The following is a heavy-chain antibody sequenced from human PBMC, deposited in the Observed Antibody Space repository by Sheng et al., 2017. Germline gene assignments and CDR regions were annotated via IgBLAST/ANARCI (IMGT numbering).Heavy chain of an antibody. CDR3: AKDRGLKYASGSSSFDY. J-gene: IGHJ4*02. CDR2: ISHDGSSK. V-gene: IGHV3-30*18. D-gene: IGHD3-10*01. CDR1: GFIFSNYG. Sequence: QVQLVEFGGGVVQPGRSLRLSCAASGFIFSNYGIHWVRQAPGKGLEWVAVISHDGSSKYYGDSVRGRSIISRDNSQNTLYLQVNNLRTEDTAVYYCAKDRGLKYASGSSSFDYWGQGTLVTVST.